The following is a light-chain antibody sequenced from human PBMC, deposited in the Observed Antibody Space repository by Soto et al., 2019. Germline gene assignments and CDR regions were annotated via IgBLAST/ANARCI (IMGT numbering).Light chain of an antibody. CDR1: QDITNY. CDR2: DAS. V-gene: IGKV1-33*01. CDR3: QQYHRYST. Sequence: DIQMTQSPSSLSASVGDRVTITCQASQDITNYLNWYQQKPGKAPKLLIYDASTLETGVPSRFSGSGYGTDFTLTISSLESDDFATYYCQQYHRYSTFGQGTKVDIK. J-gene: IGKJ1*01.